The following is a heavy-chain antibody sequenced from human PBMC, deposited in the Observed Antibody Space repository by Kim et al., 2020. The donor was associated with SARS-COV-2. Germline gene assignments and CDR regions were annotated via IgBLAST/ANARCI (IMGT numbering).Heavy chain of an antibody. CDR3: AREGHHIVATMARWFDP. CDR2: TYYRSKWYN. D-gene: IGHD5-12*01. J-gene: IGHJ5*02. CDR1: GDSVSSNSAA. Sequence: SQTLSLTCAISGDSVSSNSAAWNWIRQSPSRGLEWLGRTYYRSKWYNDYAVSVKSRITINPDTSKNQFSLQLNSVTPEDTAVYYCAREGHHIVATMARWFDPWGQGTLVTVSS. V-gene: IGHV6-1*01.